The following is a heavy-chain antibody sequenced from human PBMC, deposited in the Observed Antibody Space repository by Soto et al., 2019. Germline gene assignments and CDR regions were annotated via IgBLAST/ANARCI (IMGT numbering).Heavy chain of an antibody. CDR3: AKDLSDILTGYSKRWKDNYYYYYGMDV. CDR1: GDTFSTYT. Sequence: SVKVSCKASGDTFSTYTITWMRQAPGQGLEWMGGIIPRSATSNYAQKFQGRVTITADESTNTAYMELSSLRSEDTAVYYCAKDLSDILTGYSKRWKDNYYYYYGMDVWGQGTTVTVSS. V-gene: IGHV1-69*13. J-gene: IGHJ6*02. D-gene: IGHD3-9*01. CDR2: IIPRSATS.